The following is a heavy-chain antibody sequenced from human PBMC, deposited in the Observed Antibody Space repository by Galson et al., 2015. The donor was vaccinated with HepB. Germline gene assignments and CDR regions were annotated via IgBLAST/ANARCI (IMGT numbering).Heavy chain of an antibody. CDR2: TKYDGSET. CDR1: GFALSSYW. V-gene: IGHV3-7*01. D-gene: IGHD6-19*01. CDR3: ARDHSSGWKFDY. J-gene: IGHJ4*02. Sequence: SLRLSCAASGFALSSYWMSWVRQAPGKGLEWVANTKYDGSETYYVDSVKGQFTISRDNAENSLYLQMNSLRAEDTAVYYCARDHSSGWKFDYWGQGTLVTVSS.